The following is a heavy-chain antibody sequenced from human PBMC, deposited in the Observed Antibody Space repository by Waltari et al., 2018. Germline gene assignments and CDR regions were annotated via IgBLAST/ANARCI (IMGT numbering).Heavy chain of an antibody. J-gene: IGHJ6*03. CDR3: AEGGYSYGYSLRYYYYYMDV. D-gene: IGHD5-18*01. CDR2: IIPIFGTA. V-gene: IGHV1-69*08. CDR1: GGTFSSYA. Sequence: QVQLVQSGAEVKKPGSSVKVSCKASGGTFSSYAISWVRQAPGQGLEWMGRIIPIFGTANYAQKFQGRVTITADKSTSTAYMELSSLRSEDTAVYYCAEGGYSYGYSLRYYYYYMDVWGKGTTVTVSS.